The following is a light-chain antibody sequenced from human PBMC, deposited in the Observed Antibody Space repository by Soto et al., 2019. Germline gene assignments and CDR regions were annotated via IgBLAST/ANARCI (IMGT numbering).Light chain of an antibody. CDR1: QSIPSS. V-gene: IGKV1-5*01. CDR2: DAS. Sequence: DIQMTQSPSSLSASLGDRVTITCRASQSIPSSVAWYQQKPGKAPEVLITDASTLKSGVPSRFSGSGSGTDFTLTISSLHPDDSATYFCQQYSRFSWTFGQGTRVEIK. CDR3: QQYSRFSWT. J-gene: IGKJ1*01.